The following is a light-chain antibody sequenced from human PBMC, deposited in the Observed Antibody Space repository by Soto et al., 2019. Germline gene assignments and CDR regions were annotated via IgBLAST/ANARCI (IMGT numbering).Light chain of an antibody. V-gene: IGKV3-11*01. CDR3: QQRSTWPYT. CDR2: DAS. Sequence: EIVLTQSPGTLSLSPGERASLSCRASQSVSSNLAWYQQKPGQAPRLLISDASNRATGIPARFTGSGSGTDFTLTISSLEPEDFAVYYCQQRSTWPYTFGQGTKLEIK. CDR1: QSVSSN. J-gene: IGKJ2*01.